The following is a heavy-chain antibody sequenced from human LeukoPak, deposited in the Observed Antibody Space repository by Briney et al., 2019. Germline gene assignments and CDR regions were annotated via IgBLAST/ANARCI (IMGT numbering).Heavy chain of an antibody. CDR1: GGSISSYY. Sequence: KPSETLSLTCTVSGGSISSYYWSWIRQPPGKGLEWIGYIYYSGSTNYNPSLKSRVTISVDTSKNQFSLKLSSVTAADTAVYYCARSRGLYNWFDPWGQGTLVTVSS. V-gene: IGHV4-59*01. CDR3: ARSRGLYNWFDP. J-gene: IGHJ5*02. CDR2: IYYSGST. D-gene: IGHD4/OR15-4a*01.